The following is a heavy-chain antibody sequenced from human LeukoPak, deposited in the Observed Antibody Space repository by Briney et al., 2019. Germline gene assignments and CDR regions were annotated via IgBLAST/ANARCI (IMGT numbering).Heavy chain of an antibody. CDR1: GGSISSYY. CDR2: IYYSGST. Sequence: SETLSLTCTVSGGSISSYYWSWIRQPPGKGLEWIGYIYYSGSTNSNPSLKSRVTISVDTPKNQFSLKLSSVTAADTAVYYCAREVAGTLDYWGQGTLVSVSS. CDR3: AREVAGTLDY. J-gene: IGHJ4*02. V-gene: IGHV4-59*01. D-gene: IGHD6-19*01.